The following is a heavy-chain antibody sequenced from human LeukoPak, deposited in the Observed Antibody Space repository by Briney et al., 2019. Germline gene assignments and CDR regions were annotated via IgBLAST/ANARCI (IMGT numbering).Heavy chain of an antibody. J-gene: IGHJ4*02. CDR3: AREGGYSYASFDY. D-gene: IGHD5-18*01. CDR2: IIPIFGTA. Sequence: ASVKVSCKASGGTFSSYAISWVRQAPGQGLEWMGGIIPIFGTANYAQKFQGRVTITADKSTSTAYMELSSLRSEDTAVYCCAREGGYSYASFDYWGQGTLVTVSS. CDR1: GGTFSSYA. V-gene: IGHV1-69*06.